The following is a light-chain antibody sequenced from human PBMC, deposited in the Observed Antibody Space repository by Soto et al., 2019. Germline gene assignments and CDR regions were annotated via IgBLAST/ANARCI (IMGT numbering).Light chain of an antibody. Sequence: EIVMKQSPATLSVSPGERATLSCRASQSVSSNLAWYKQKPGQAPRLLIYGASTRATGIPARFSGSGSGTEFTLTIGSLQSEDVAVYYFQQYNKFPSLTFGGGTKVEIK. CDR1: QSVSSN. J-gene: IGKJ4*01. CDR2: GAS. CDR3: QQYNKFPSLT. V-gene: IGKV3-15*01.